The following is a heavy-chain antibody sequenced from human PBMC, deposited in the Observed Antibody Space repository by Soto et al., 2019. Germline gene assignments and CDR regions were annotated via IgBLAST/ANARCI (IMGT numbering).Heavy chain of an antibody. V-gene: IGHV4-30-2*01. CDR2: IYLSCNT. CDR3: AREGYYYDSSGFFEH. D-gene: IGHD3-22*01. CDR1: VGSISSGAYS. J-gene: IGHJ5*02. Sequence: SETLSLTCAVSVGSISSGAYSLNWIRQPPGKGLEWIGYIYLSCNTYKNPSLNSRATISLDRSKNQFSLRLSSVTAADTAVYYCAREGYYYDSSGFFEHWGQGDLVTVSS.